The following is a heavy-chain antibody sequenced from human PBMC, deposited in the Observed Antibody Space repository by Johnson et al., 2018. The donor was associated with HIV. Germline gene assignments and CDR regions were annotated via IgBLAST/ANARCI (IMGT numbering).Heavy chain of an antibody. J-gene: IGHJ3*02. CDR3: AREGTKDSSGLDVGAFDI. D-gene: IGHD3-22*01. Sequence: QVQLVESGGGLVQPGGSLRLSCAASGFTFSDYYMSWIRQAPGKGLEWVSYISSSGSTLYYADSVKGRFTISRDNAKNSLYLQMNSLRAEDTAVYYCAREGTKDSSGLDVGAFDIWGQGTMVTVSS. CDR1: GFTFSDYY. CDR2: ISSSGSTL. V-gene: IGHV3-11*01.